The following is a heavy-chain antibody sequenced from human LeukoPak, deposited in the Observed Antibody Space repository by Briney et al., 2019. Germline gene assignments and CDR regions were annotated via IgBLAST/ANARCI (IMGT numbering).Heavy chain of an antibody. V-gene: IGHV5-51*01. Sequence: GESLKISCEGSGYSFTSYGIDWVRQMPGKGLEWMGIIYPSNSDTRYSPSFQGQVTISADKSASTAYLQWSSLKASDTAMYYCARHRHHDYWGQGTLVTVSS. J-gene: IGHJ4*02. CDR2: IYPSNSDT. CDR1: GYSFTSYG. CDR3: ARHRHHDY.